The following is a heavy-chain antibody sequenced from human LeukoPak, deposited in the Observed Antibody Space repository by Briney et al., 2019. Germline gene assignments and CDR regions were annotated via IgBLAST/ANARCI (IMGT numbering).Heavy chain of an antibody. J-gene: IGHJ2*01. CDR3: ARGKWELLSHYWCFDL. CDR1: GDSVSSNSAA. Sequence: SQTLSLTCAISGDSVSSNSAAWNWIRQSPSRGLGWLGRTYYRSKWYNDYAVSVKSRITINPDTSKNQFSLQLNSVTLEDTAVYYCARGKWELLSHYWCFDLWGRGTLVTVSS. CDR2: TYYRSKWYN. D-gene: IGHD1-26*01. V-gene: IGHV6-1*01.